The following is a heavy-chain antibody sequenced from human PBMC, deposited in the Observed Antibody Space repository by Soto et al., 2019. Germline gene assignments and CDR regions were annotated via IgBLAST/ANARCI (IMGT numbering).Heavy chain of an antibody. CDR2: ISGYNGNT. CDR3: ARDEVPAANWLDR. V-gene: IGHV1-18*01. Sequence: QVQLVQSGAEVKKPGASVKVACKASGYIFANDGITWVRQAPGQGLEWMGWISGYNGNTKYAQHLQGRVTMTSDTSTTTAYMELSNLRSDDTAVYYCARDEVPAANWLDRWGQGTLVTVSS. J-gene: IGHJ5*02. CDR1: GYIFANDG. D-gene: IGHD2-2*01.